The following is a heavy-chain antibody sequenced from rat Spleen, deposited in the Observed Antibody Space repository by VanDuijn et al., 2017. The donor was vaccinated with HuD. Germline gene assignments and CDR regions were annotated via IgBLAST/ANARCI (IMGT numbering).Heavy chain of an antibody. J-gene: IGHJ1*01. CDR1: GFTFSDYY. D-gene: IGHD1-1*01. CDR3: TTKVTTVVPPEV. V-gene: IGHV5-20*01. CDR2: ISYDGGST. Sequence: EVQLAESGGGLVQPGRSLKLSCAASGFTFSDYYMAWVRQAPTKGLEWVASISYDGGSTYYRDSVKGRFTISRDNAKSSLYLQMDSLRSEDTATYYCTTKVTTVVPPEVWGPGTMVTVSS.